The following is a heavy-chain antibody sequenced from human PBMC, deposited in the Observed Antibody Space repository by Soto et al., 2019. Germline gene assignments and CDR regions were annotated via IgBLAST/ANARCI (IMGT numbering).Heavy chain of an antibody. J-gene: IGHJ5*02. CDR1: GYTFITYG. V-gene: IGHV1-18*04. CDR2: ISAYNGET. Sequence: AASVKVSCKASGYTFITYGINWVGQAPGQGLEWMGWISAYNGETNYAQRLQGRVTMTTDTSTSTAYMELRSLTSDDTAVYYCARDKVAVRDGWFEPWGQATLVSVS. CDR3: ARDKVAVRDGWFEP. D-gene: IGHD2-2*01.